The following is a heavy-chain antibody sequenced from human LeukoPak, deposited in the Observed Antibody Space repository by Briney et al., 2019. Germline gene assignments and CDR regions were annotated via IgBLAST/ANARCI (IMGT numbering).Heavy chain of an antibody. Sequence: GGSLRLSCAASGFTFDDYAMHWVRQAPGKGLEWVSGISWNSGSIGYADSVKGRFTISRDNAKNSLYLQMNSLRDEDTAFYYCVRGIVGAAIEGFGDYWGQGTLVTVSS. J-gene: IGHJ4*02. CDR1: GFTFDDYA. CDR2: ISWNSGSI. D-gene: IGHD1-26*01. CDR3: VRGIVGAAIEGFGDY. V-gene: IGHV3-9*01.